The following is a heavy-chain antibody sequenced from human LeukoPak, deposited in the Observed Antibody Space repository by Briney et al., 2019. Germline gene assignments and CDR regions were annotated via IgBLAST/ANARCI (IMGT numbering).Heavy chain of an antibody. D-gene: IGHD4-23*01. J-gene: IGHJ4*02. CDR2: LYHSESA. Sequence: SETLSLTCTVSGASISTYYWSWIRQSPGEGLEWIGYLYHSESANYNPSLKSRATVSIDTSKNQFSLKLNSVTAADTAVYYCARHSGVSGGAFDCWGQGTLVTVSS. CDR3: ARHSGVSGGAFDC. CDR1: GASISTYY. V-gene: IGHV4-59*08.